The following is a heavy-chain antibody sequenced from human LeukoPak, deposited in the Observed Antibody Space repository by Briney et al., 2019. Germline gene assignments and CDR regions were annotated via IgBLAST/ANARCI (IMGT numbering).Heavy chain of an antibody. CDR1: GFTFSGSA. CDR2: IRSKANSYAT. V-gene: IGHV3-73*01. J-gene: IGHJ6*04. D-gene: IGHD6-19*01. Sequence: GGSLRLSCAASGFTFSGSAMHWVRQASGKGLEGVGSIRSKANSYATAYAASVRGRFTISRDDSKNTAYLQMNSLKTEDTAVYYCTRPAVGAVAGRDVWGKGTTVTVSS. CDR3: TRPAVGAVAGRDV.